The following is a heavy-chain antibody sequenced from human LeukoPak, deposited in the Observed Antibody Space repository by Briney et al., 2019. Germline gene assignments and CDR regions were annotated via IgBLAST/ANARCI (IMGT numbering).Heavy chain of an antibody. Sequence: SETLSLTCTVSGGSISSSSYYWGWIRQPPGKGLEWIGSIYYSGSTNYNPSLKSRVTISLDTSKNQVSLKLSSVTAADTAVYYCARGAYCSTTSCYYFDYWGQGTLATVSS. CDR1: GGSISSSSYY. V-gene: IGHV4-39*07. D-gene: IGHD2-2*01. CDR2: IYYSGST. CDR3: ARGAYCSTTSCYYFDY. J-gene: IGHJ4*02.